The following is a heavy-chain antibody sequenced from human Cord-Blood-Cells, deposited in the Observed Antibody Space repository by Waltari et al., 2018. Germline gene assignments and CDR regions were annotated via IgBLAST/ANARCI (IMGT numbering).Heavy chain of an antibody. CDR3: ARVSSGYCSSTSCYAIDY. CDR1: GYTFTGYY. CDR2: INQNSGGT. V-gene: IGHV1-2*02. J-gene: IGHJ4*02. D-gene: IGHD2-2*03. Sequence: QVQLVQSGAEVKKPGASVKVSCKASGYTFTGYYMHWVRQAPGQGLEWMGWINQNSGGTNYAQKFQGRGTMTRDTSISTAYMELSRLRSDDTAVYYCARVSSGYCSSTSCYAIDYWGQGTLVTVSS.